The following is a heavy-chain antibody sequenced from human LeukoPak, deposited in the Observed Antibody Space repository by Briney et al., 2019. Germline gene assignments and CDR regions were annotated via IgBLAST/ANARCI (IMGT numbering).Heavy chain of an antibody. J-gene: IGHJ3*02. D-gene: IGHD2-2*01. Sequence: PGGSLRLSCAASGFTFNNYWMSWVRQAPVKGLEWVANIKPDGGEKYYVDSVKGRFTISRDNAKNSLYLQMNSLRAEDTAVYYCARSYQDIVVVPAAMGAFDIWGQGTMVTVSS. V-gene: IGHV3-7*01. CDR3: ARSYQDIVVVPAAMGAFDI. CDR2: IKPDGGEK. CDR1: GFTFNNYW.